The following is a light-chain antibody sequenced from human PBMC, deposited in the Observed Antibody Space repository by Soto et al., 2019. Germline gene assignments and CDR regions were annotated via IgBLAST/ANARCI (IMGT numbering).Light chain of an antibody. J-gene: IGKJ3*01. V-gene: IGKV3-15*01. CDR2: GAS. Sequence: ILMTQSPATLSVSPGERATLTCRASQSISSNLVWYQQKPGQAPRLLIYGASTRATGIPARFSGSGSGTEFTLPISSLQSEDFAFYYCLQYNNWPPLFTFGPGTKVDIK. CDR1: QSISSN. CDR3: LQYNNWPPLFT.